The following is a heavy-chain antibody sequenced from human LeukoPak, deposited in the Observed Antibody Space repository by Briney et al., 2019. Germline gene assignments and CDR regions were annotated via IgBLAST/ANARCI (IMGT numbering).Heavy chain of an antibody. Sequence: PGGSLKLSCAASGFTFSSYSMNWVRQAPGKGLEWVSYISSSSSTIYYADSVKGRFTISRDNAKNSLYLQMNSLRAEDTAVYYCARDRAYYYDSSGYYVWGQGTLVTVSS. CDR2: ISSSSSTI. J-gene: IGHJ4*02. CDR3: ARDRAYYYDSSGYYV. V-gene: IGHV3-48*04. CDR1: GFTFSSYS. D-gene: IGHD3-22*01.